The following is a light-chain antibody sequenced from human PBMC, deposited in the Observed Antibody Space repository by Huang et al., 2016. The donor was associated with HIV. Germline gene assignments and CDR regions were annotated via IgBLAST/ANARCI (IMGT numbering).Light chain of an antibody. CDR1: QNVGST. V-gene: IGKV3-15*01. J-gene: IGKJ2*01. Sequence: IVMTQSPGTLSVSPGERATLSCRASQNVGSTLAWYQQKPGQSPRLLIYGASTRATGIPARVSGSGSGTEFTLTISSLQSEDFAVYYCQQYYKLYTFGQGTKLEIK. CDR2: GAS. CDR3: QQYYKLYT.